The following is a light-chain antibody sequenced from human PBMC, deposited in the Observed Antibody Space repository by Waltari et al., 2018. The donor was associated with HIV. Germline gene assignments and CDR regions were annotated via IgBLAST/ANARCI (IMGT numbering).Light chain of an antibody. V-gene: IGLV6-57*04. CDR2: EDN. J-gene: IGLJ2*01. CDR1: GGSIARHH. CDR3: QSYDLQSYGSYLI. Sequence: NFMLTQPHSVSASPGKTVTISCHRSGGSIARHHAQWYQQRPGSAPTTLSFEDNLRPSGVPARFSGSIDSSSNSASLTISVLQTEDEAVYYCQSYDLQSYGSYLIFGGGTKLTVL.